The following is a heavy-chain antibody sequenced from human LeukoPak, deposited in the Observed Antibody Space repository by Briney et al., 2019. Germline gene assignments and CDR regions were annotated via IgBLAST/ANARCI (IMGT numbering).Heavy chain of an antibody. D-gene: IGHD3-10*01. CDR3: ARGNVLLWFGELLYNWFDP. CDR2: ISYSGTT. V-gene: IGHV4-39*07. J-gene: IGHJ5*02. CDR1: SASITSSPYF. Sequence: SETLSLTCTVSSASITSSPYFWGWIRQSPGKGLEWIGSISYSGTTYYNPSLKSRVTISVDTSKNQFSLKLSSVTAADTAVYYCARGNVLLWFGELLYNWFDPWGQGTLVTVSS.